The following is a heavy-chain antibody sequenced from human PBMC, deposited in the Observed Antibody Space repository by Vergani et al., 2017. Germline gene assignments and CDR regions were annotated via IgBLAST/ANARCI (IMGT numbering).Heavy chain of an antibody. CDR1: GFTFADYA. V-gene: IGHV3-49*04. D-gene: IGHD3-10*02. CDR2: FRSKAYGGTP. Sequence: EVQLVESGGDLVQPGRSLRLSCTASGFTFADYAVSWVRQPPGKGLEWVGFFRSKAYGGTPEYAASVKGRFTISRDDSKSIAYLQMNSLKTEDTAVYYCSRGRGVWSGWGQGTLVTVSA. CDR3: SRGRGVWSG. J-gene: IGHJ4*02.